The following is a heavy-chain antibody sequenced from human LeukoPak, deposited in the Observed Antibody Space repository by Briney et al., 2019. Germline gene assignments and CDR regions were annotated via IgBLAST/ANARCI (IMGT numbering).Heavy chain of an antibody. CDR1: GFTFSSYA. V-gene: IGHV3-30*03. CDR3: ADLGYCSGGSCYPFDY. Sequence: GGSLRLSCAASGFTFSSYAMHWVRQAPGKGLEWVAVISYDGSNKYYADSVKGRFTISRDNSKNTLYLQMNSLRSEDTAVYYCADLGYCSGGSCYPFDYWGQGTLVTVSS. D-gene: IGHD2-15*01. J-gene: IGHJ4*02. CDR2: ISYDGSNK.